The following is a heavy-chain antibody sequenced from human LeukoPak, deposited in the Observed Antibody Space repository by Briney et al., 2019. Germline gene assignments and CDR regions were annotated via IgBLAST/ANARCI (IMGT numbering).Heavy chain of an antibody. J-gene: IGHJ4*02. CDR3: VCLGLGGLSLD. V-gene: IGHV3-7*01. CDR2: IKQDGSEK. Sequence: GGSLRLSCAASGFIFSGYWMTWVRQVPGKGLEWVANIKQDGSEKYYVDSVKGRFTISRDNAKNTLYLQMNSLRVEDTAVYYCVCLGLGGLSLDWGQGTLVTVSS. D-gene: IGHD3-16*01. CDR1: GFIFSGYW.